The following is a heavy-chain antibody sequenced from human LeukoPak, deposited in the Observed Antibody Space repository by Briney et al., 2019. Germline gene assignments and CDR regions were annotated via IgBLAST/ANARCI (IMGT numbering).Heavy chain of an antibody. CDR3: ARVHNWFDP. V-gene: IGHV4-59*12. D-gene: IGHD3-10*01. Sequence: PSETLSLTCTVSGGSISSYYWSWIRQPPGKGLEWIGYIYDSGSTNYNPSLKSRVTISVDTSKNQFSLKLSSVTAADTVVYYCARVHNWFDPWGQGTLVTVSS. CDR2: IYDSGST. J-gene: IGHJ5*02. CDR1: GGSISSYY.